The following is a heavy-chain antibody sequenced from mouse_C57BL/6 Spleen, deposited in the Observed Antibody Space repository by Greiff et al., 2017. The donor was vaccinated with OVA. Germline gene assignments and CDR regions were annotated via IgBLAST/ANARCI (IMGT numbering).Heavy chain of an antibody. CDR3: ARSEGLRRYYYAMDY. CDR1: GSAFSSSW. D-gene: IGHD2-2*01. CDR2: IYPGDGDT. J-gene: IGHJ4*01. Sequence: VQLQQSGPELVKPGASVKISCKASGSAFSSSWMNWVKQRPGKGLEWIGRIYPGDGDTNYNGKFKGKATLTADKSSSTAYMQLSSLTSEDSAVYFCARSEGLRRYYYAMDYWGQGTSVTVSS. V-gene: IGHV1-82*01.